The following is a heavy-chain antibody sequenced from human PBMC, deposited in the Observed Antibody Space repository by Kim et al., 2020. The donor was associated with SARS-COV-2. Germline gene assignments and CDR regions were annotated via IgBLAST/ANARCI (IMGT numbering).Heavy chain of an antibody. CDR3: ARFSCPSTCNPEDY. Sequence: GGSLRLSCAASGFTFSSYWMHWVRQAPGQGLVSVAHIPTDGSAAHYADSVKGRFTISRDDAKNTLYLQMNSLRVEDTAVYYCARFSCPSTCNPEDYWGQGTLVTVSS. V-gene: IGHV3-74*01. CDR2: IPTDGSAA. CDR1: GFTFSSYW. J-gene: IGHJ4*02. D-gene: IGHD2-2*01.